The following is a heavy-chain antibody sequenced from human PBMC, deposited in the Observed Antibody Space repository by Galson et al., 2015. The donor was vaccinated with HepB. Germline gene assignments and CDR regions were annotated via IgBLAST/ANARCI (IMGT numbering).Heavy chain of an antibody. D-gene: IGHD2-21*01. CDR1: GFTFSSYA. CDR3: ARSHCGGDCPYYYYMDV. J-gene: IGHJ6*03. CDR2: ISYDGSNK. Sequence: SLRLSCAASGFTFSSYAMHWVRQAPGKGLEWVAVISYDGSNKYYADSVKGRFTISRDNSKNTLYLQMNSLRAEDTAVYYCARSHCGGDCPYYYYMDVWGKGTTVTVSS. V-gene: IGHV3-30-3*01.